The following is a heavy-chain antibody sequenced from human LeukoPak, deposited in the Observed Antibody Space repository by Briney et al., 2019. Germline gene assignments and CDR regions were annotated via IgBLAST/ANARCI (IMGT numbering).Heavy chain of an antibody. Sequence: ASVKVSCKASGYTFTSYDIDWVRQATGQGLEWMGWMNPNSGNTGYAQKFQGRVTMTRNTSISTAYMELSSLRSEDTAVYYCARGPRAYCSGGSCYTGDYWGQGTLVTVSS. V-gene: IGHV1-8*01. J-gene: IGHJ4*02. CDR2: MNPNSGNT. CDR3: ARGPRAYCSGGSCYTGDY. D-gene: IGHD2-15*01. CDR1: GYTFTSYD.